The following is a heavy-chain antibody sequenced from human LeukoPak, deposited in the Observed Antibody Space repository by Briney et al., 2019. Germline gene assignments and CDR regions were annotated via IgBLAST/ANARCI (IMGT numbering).Heavy chain of an antibody. J-gene: IGHJ4*02. CDR1: GGSFSGYY. D-gene: IGHD6-13*01. Sequence: PSETLSLTCAVYGGSFSGYYWSWIRQPPGKGLEWIGYIYYSGSTNYNPSLKSRVTISVDTSKNQFSLKLSSVTAADTAVYYCALSWIAAAGAFDYWGQGTLVTVSS. CDR2: IYYSGST. V-gene: IGHV4-59*01. CDR3: ALSWIAAAGAFDY.